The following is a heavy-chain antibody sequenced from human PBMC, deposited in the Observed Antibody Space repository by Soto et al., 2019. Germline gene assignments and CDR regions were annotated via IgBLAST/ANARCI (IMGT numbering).Heavy chain of an antibody. CDR2: ISGSGVRS. Sequence: EVQLLDSGGGLVQPGGSLRLSCAASGFTFSNYAMTWVRQGPGKGLEWVSGISGSGVRSYYADSVKGRFTIYRDNSKSTLYLQMNSLIAEDTAVYYCAKAYFVWSSEKPYYFDYWGQGTLVTVSS. D-gene: IGHD3-16*01. J-gene: IGHJ4*02. CDR1: GFTFSNYA. CDR3: AKAYFVWSSEKPYYFDY. V-gene: IGHV3-23*01.